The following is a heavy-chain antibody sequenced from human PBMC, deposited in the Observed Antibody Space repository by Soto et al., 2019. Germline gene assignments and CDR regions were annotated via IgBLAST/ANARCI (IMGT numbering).Heavy chain of an antibody. Sequence: QVQLVQSGAEVKKPGASVKVSCKASGYIFTSYYIHWVRQAPGQGLEWMGWINPFDGSRMFAQSFKGRVPXTXDXXTSTVYMEVSSLRSEDTAVYYCSRVDPGETSPFDHWGQGTLVTVSS. CDR1: GYIFTSYY. D-gene: IGHD3-10*01. CDR2: INPFDGSR. V-gene: IGHV1-46*03. CDR3: SRVDPGETSPFDH. J-gene: IGHJ4*02.